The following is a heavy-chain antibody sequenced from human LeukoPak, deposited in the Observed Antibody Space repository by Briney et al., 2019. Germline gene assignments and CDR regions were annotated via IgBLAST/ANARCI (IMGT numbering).Heavy chain of an antibody. D-gene: IGHD3-3*01. CDR1: GGSFSGHY. CDR3: ASLVHYDFWSGYFRPSDAIDV. CDR2: INHGGST. J-gene: IGHJ3*01. V-gene: IGHV4-34*01. Sequence: PSVTLSLTCAVYGGSFSGHYWSWIRQPPGQGLEWLAEINHGGSTSYSPSLKSRASISADKSKNQFSLRLTSVTAADTAVYYCASLVHYDFWSGYFRPSDAIDVWGQGTAVTVSS.